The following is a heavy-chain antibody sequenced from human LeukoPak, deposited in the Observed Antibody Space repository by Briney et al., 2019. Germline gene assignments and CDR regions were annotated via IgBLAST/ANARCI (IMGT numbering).Heavy chain of an antibody. D-gene: IGHD6-13*01. V-gene: IGHV4-34*01. Sequence: SETLSLTCAVYGGSFSGYYWSWIRQPPGKGLEWIGEINHSGSTNYNPSLKSRVTISVDTSKNQFSLKLSSVTAADTAVYYCARQAYSSSWPLDYWGQGTLVTVSS. J-gene: IGHJ4*02. CDR3: ARQAYSSSWPLDY. CDR1: GGSFSGYY. CDR2: INHSGST.